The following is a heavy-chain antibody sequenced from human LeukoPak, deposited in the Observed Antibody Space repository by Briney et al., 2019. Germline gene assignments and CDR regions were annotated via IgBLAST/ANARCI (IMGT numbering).Heavy chain of an antibody. Sequence: KPSETLSLTCTVSGGSISSYYWSWIRQPPGKGLEWIGYIYYSGSTNYNPSLRSRVTISVDTSKNQFSLKLSSATAADTAVYYCARDYGEAYYDSSGSPLDYWGQGTLVTVSS. CDR2: IYYSGST. CDR1: GGSISSYY. D-gene: IGHD3-22*01. CDR3: ARDYGEAYYDSSGSPLDY. V-gene: IGHV4-59*01. J-gene: IGHJ4*02.